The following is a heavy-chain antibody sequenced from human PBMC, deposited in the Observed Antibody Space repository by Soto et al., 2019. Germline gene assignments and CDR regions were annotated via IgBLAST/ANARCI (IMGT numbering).Heavy chain of an antibody. CDR1: GFTFSSYA. CDR3: ARVGQQLAYYYGMDV. Sequence: LRLSCAASGFTFSSYAMHWVRQAPGKGLEWVAVISYDGSNKYYADSVKGRFTISRDNSKNTLYLQMNSLRAEDTAVYYCARVGQQLAYYYGMDVWGQGTTVTVSS. CDR2: ISYDGSNK. J-gene: IGHJ6*02. V-gene: IGHV3-30-3*01. D-gene: IGHD6-13*01.